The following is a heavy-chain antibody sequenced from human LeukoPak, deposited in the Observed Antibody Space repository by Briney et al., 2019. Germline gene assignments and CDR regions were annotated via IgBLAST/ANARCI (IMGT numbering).Heavy chain of an antibody. CDR2: IIPIFGTA. CDR3: ARSPYYDFWSGYYVGLHHYMDV. V-gene: IGHV1-69*05. J-gene: IGHJ6*03. CDR1: GGTFSSYA. Sequence: ASVKVSCKASGGTFSSYAISWVRQAPGQGLEWMGRIIPIFGTANYAQKFQGRVTITTDESTSTAYMELSSLRSEDTAVYYCARSPYYDFWSGYYVGLHHYMDVWGKGTTVTVSS. D-gene: IGHD3-3*01.